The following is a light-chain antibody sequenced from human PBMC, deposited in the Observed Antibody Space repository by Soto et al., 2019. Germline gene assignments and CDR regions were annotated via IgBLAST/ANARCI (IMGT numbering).Light chain of an antibody. CDR3: QSYDSSLSVV. Sequence: QSALTQPPSVSGAPGQRVTISCTGSGSNIGAGYDVHWYRQFPGTAPKLLIYGNSHRPSGVPDRFSGSKSGTSASLVITGLEAEDDADYYCQSYDSSLSVVFGGGTQLTVL. J-gene: IGLJ7*01. CDR1: GSNIGAGYD. CDR2: GNS. V-gene: IGLV1-40*01.